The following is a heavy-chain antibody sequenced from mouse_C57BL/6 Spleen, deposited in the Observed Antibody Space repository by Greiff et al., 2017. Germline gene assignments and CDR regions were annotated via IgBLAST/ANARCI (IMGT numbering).Heavy chain of an antibody. V-gene: IGHV5-4*01. Sequence: DVKLVESGGGLVKPGGSLKLSCAASGFTFSSYAMCWVRQTPEKRLEWVATISDGGSYTYYPDNGKGRVTISRDNAKNNLYRQMSHLKSEDTAMYYCAREGDYGGYFDVGGTGTKVTVS. CDR3: AREGDYGGYFDV. CDR1: GFTFSSYA. J-gene: IGHJ1*03. CDR2: ISDGGSYT. D-gene: IGHD2-4*01.